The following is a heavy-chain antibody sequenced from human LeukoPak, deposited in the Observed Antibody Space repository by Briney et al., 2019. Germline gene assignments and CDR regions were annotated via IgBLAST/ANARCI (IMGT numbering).Heavy chain of an antibody. CDR3: ELVGATKAANYYYGMDV. V-gene: IGHV3-23*01. CDR1: GFTFSSYA. Sequence: GGSLRLSCAASGFTFSSYAMSWVRQAPGKGLEWVSAISGSGGSTYYADSVKGRFTISRDNSKNTLYLQMNSLRAEDTAVYYCELVGATKAANYYYGMDVWGQGTTVTVSS. J-gene: IGHJ6*02. CDR2: ISGSGGST. D-gene: IGHD1-26*01.